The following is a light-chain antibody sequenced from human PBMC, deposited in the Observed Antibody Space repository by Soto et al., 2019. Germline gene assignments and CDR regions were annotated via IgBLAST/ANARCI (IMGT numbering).Light chain of an antibody. CDR3: SSYSGTNYHYV. Sequence: QSVLTQAPSASGSFGQAVTISCTGTSSDVGGYNYVSWHQQHPGKAPKLMIYEVSERPSGVPDRFSGSKSGDTASLTVSGLQADDEADYYCSSYSGTNYHYVFGTGTKVTVL. V-gene: IGLV2-8*01. CDR2: EVS. CDR1: SSDVGGYNY. J-gene: IGLJ1*01.